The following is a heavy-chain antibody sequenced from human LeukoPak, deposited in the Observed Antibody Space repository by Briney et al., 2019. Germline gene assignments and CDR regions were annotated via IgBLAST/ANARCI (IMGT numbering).Heavy chain of an antibody. CDR3: AKDRGGWYDYYYYGMDV. V-gene: IGHV3-30*02. CDR2: IRYDGSEK. J-gene: IGHJ6*02. D-gene: IGHD6-19*01. Sequence: GGSLRLSCAASGFSFSTYGMHWVRQAPGKGLEWVAAIRYDGSEKYYAEFVKGRFTISRDNSKNTLYLQMNSLRTEDTAVYYCAKDRGGWYDYYYYGMDVWGQGTTVTVSS. CDR1: GFSFSTYG.